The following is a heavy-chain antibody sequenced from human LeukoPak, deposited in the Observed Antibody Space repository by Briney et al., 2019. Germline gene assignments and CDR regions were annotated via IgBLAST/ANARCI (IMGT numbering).Heavy chain of an antibody. CDR3: ARGAGAGYNLQPFDY. D-gene: IGHD5-24*01. CDR1: GGSISSYY. V-gene: IGHV4-59*08. CDR2: IYYSGST. Sequence: MSSETLSLTCTVSGGSISSYYWSWIRQPPGKGLEWIGYIYYSGSTNYNPSLKSRVTISVDTSKNQFSLRLSSVTAADTAVYYCARGAGAGYNLQPFDYWGQGTLVTVSS. J-gene: IGHJ4*02.